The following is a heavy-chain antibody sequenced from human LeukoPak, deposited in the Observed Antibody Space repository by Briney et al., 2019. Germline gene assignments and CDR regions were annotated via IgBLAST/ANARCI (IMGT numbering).Heavy chain of an antibody. V-gene: IGHV4-4*02. CDR3: ARDRGSIAALNWFDP. D-gene: IGHD6-6*01. Sequence: SGTLSLTCAVSGGSISSSNWWSWIRQPPGKGLEWIGYIYYSGSTNYNPSLKSRVTISVDTSKNQFSLKLSSVTAADTAVYYCARDRGSIAALNWFDPWGQGTLVTVSS. CDR1: GGSISSSNW. J-gene: IGHJ5*02. CDR2: IYYSGST.